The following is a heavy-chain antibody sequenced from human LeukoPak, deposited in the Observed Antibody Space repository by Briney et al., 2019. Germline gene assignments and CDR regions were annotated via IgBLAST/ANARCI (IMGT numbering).Heavy chain of an antibody. J-gene: IGHJ3*02. V-gene: IGHV3-9*03. D-gene: IGHD4-11*01. CDR1: GFTFDDYA. CDR3: AKDLNSNPYNNFDI. CDR2: IRWNSGSI. Sequence: PGRSLRLSCAASGFTFDDYAMHWVRQAPGKGLEWVSGIRWNSGSIGYADSVKGRFTISRDNAKNSLYLQMNSLRAEDMALYYCAKDLNSNPYNNFDIWGQGTMVTVSS.